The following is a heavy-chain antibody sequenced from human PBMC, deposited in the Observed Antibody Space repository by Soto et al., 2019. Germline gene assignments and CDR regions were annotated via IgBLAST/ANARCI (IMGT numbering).Heavy chain of an antibody. J-gene: IGHJ4*02. CDR3: AKGRCASCYFADY. CDR2: ISDSGDST. V-gene: IGHV3-23*01. D-gene: IGHD2-21*01. CDR1: GFTFSNYA. Sequence: GGSLRLSCAASGFTFSNYAMNWVRQAPGKGLEWVSGISDSGDSTFYADSVKGRFTISRDNSKNTLYLQLSSLRAEDTAIYYCAKGRCASCYFADYWGQGSLVTVSS.